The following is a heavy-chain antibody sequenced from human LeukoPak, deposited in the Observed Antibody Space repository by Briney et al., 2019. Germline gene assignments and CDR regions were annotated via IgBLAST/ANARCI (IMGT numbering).Heavy chain of an antibody. D-gene: IGHD6-13*01. CDR2: IIPIFGTA. CDR3: ASATQQLVFYW. Sequence: SVKVSCKASGYTFTSYGISWVRQAPGQGLEWMGGIIPIFGTANYAQKFQGRVTITADESTSTAYMELSSLRSEDTAVYYCASATQQLVFYWWGQGTLVTVSS. J-gene: IGHJ4*02. CDR1: GYTFTSYG. V-gene: IGHV1-69*13.